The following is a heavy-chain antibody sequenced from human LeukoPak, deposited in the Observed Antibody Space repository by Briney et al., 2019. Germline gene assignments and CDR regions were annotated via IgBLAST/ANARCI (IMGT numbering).Heavy chain of an antibody. CDR1: GGTFSSYA. V-gene: IGHV3-23*01. D-gene: IGHD3-10*01. CDR3: AKPPPRITMVRGVPRGEGFDR. CDR2: ISGSGGST. Sequence: GGSLTLSCAASGGTFSSYAMNWVRQAPGQGLELVSAISGSGGSTYYADSVKGRFTISTDNSKNTLYLQMNSLRAEDTAVYYCAKPPPRITMVRGVPRGEGFDRWGQGTLVTVSS. J-gene: IGHJ5*02.